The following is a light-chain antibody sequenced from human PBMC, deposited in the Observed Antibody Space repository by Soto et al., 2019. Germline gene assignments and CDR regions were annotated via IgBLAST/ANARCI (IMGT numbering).Light chain of an antibody. V-gene: IGKV1-39*01. CDR3: QQSYS. CDR2: AAS. Sequence: DIQMTQSPSSLSASVGDRVTITCRASQSISSYLNWYQQKPGKAPKLLIYAASSLQSGVPSRFSGSGSGTDFTLTISSLQPEDFATYYCQQSYSFGPGTKADIK. J-gene: IGKJ3*01. CDR1: QSISSY.